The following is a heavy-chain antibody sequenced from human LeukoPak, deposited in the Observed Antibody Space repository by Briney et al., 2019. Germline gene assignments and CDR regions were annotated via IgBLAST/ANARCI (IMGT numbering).Heavy chain of an antibody. V-gene: IGHV3-23*01. J-gene: IGHJ4*02. D-gene: IGHD5-12*01. Sequence: PTGGALRLSCAAPGFTFSIYAMSWVRQAPGKGLEWDSSFSGSTGSSSYADAVKGRFPIPRHHSKKTLYLQMNSLRAEDTAVYYRAKDIVATINYCEYWGQGTLVTVSS. CDR1: GFTFSIYA. CDR2: FSGSTGSS. CDR3: AKDIVATINYCEY.